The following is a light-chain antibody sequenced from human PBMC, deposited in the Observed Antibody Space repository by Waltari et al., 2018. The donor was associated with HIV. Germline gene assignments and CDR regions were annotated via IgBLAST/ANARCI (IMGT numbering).Light chain of an antibody. CDR2: KNN. J-gene: IGLJ3*02. CDR1: SSNIGTND. V-gene: IGLV1-47*01. Sequence: QSVLTQPPSASGTPGQRVTSPCSVRSSNIGTNDVIWYQPLPGPAPKLLIYKNNERPSGVPVRFSGSKSGTSASLAISGLRSEDEADYYCAAWDDSLSAWMFGGGTKLTVV. CDR3: AAWDDSLSAWM.